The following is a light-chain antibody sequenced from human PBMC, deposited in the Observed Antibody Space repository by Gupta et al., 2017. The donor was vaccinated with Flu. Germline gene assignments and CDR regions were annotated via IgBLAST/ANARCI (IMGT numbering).Light chain of an antibody. Sequence: SSTCSSNDNENITVHSYQQKAARPPVLVIYDDSDRPAVDPDRFSGSNSGNTATLTTSGSQAAEEADYYYQRSDNYADHWVFGGGTKLTV. CDR1: DNENIT. J-gene: IGLJ2*01. CDR3: QRSDNYADHWV. V-gene: IGLV3-21*02. CDR2: DDS.